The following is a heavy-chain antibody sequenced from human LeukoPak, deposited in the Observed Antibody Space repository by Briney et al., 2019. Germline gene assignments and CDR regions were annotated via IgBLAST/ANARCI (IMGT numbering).Heavy chain of an antibody. D-gene: IGHD1/OR15-1a*01. Sequence: GGSLRLSCAASGFTFSSYSMNWVRQAPGKGLEWVSCISRSGSYIFHADSAKGRFTISRDNAQNSLYLQMNSLRAEDTAVYYCAREGPINNGDLDYWGQGTLVTVSS. CDR2: ISRSGSYI. J-gene: IGHJ4*02. CDR1: GFTFSSYS. CDR3: AREGPINNGDLDY. V-gene: IGHV3-21*01.